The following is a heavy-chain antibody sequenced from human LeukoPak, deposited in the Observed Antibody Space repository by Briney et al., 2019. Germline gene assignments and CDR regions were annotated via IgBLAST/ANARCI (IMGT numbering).Heavy chain of an antibody. CDR1: SGSISSYY. D-gene: IGHD6-13*01. CDR3: AGGSWYGGAAWAEYFQH. CDR2: IYYSGST. Sequence: PSETLSLTCTVSSGSISSYYWSWIRQPPGKGLEWIGYIYYSGSTNYNPSLKSRVTISVDTSKNQFSLKLSSVTAADTAVYYCAGGSWYGGAAWAEYFQHWGQGTLVTVSS. V-gene: IGHV4-59*01. J-gene: IGHJ1*01.